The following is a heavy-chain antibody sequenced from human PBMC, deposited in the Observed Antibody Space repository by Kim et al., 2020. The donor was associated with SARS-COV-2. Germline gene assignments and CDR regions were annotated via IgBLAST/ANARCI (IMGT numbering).Heavy chain of an antibody. V-gene: IGHV3-74*01. CDR3: ARAYTAPDY. D-gene: IGHD5-18*01. CDR2: SNT. Sequence: SNTVSTDSGKGRFTNTRDNAKNTLYVQMNSLRAEDTAIYSCARAYTAPDYWGQGTLVTVSS. J-gene: IGHJ4*02.